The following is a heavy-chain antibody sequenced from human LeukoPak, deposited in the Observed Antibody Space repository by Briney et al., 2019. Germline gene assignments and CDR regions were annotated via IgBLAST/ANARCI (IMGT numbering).Heavy chain of an antibody. D-gene: IGHD3/OR15-3a*01. CDR3: ASPVHSGTLDY. CDR1: GFTFSSNW. J-gene: IGHJ4*02. V-gene: IGHV3-74*03. CDR2: INSDGSIT. Sequence: GGCLRLYCEASGFTFSSNWMHWVRQAPGKGLVWVSRINSDGSITKYADSVKGRFSNSSNNAKNTLYLQMNYLRADDAAVYYCASPVHSGTLDYWGQGTLVTVSS.